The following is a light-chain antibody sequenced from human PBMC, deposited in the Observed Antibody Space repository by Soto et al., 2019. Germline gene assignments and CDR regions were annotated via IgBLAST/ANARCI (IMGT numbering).Light chain of an antibody. CDR2: ANS. CDR3: QSYDRSLTVWV. CDR1: SSNTGAGYD. Sequence: QSVLTQPPSVSGALGQRVTISCTGSSSNTGAGYDVHWYQQLPGTVPKLLIYANSNRPSGVPDRFSGSKSGTSASLAITGLQAADEAGSYCQSYDRSLTVWVFGGGTKLTVL. J-gene: IGLJ3*02. V-gene: IGLV1-40*01.